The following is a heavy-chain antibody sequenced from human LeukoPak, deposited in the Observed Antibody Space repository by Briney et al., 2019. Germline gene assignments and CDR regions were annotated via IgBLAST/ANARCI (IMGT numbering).Heavy chain of an antibody. Sequence: GESLTLSCAAVGFTFSTYAMSWVRQSPARGLEWVSSIRGGGDTFYADSVKGRFTLSRDDSRNTVFLQLNNLRVEDTAIYYYAKANWVSNADAVWWGQGTVVTVSS. CDR2: IRGGGDT. J-gene: IGHJ4*02. V-gene: IGHV3-23*01. CDR3: AKANWVSNADAVW. CDR1: GFTFSTYA. D-gene: IGHD1-1*01.